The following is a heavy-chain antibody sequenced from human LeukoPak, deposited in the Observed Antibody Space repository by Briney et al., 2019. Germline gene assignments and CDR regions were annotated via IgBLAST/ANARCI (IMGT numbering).Heavy chain of an antibody. Sequence: ASVKVSCKASGYTFTRYYMHWVRQAPGQGLEWMGWINPNSGGTNYAQKFQGRVTMTRDTSISTAYMELSRLRSDDTAVYYCARGLYSSSWHMYWGQGTLVTVSS. J-gene: IGHJ4*02. D-gene: IGHD6-13*01. CDR3: ARGLYSSSWHMY. CDR2: INPNSGGT. V-gene: IGHV1-2*02. CDR1: GYTFTRYY.